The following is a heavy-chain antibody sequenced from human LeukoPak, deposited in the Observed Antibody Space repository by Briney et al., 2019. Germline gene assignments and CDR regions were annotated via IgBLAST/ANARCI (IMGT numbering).Heavy chain of an antibody. Sequence: PGGSLRLSCAASGFTFDDYAMHWVRQAPGKGLEWVSGISWNSGSIGYADSVKGRFTISRDNAKNSLYLQMNSLRAEDTALYYCAKATGYCSSTSCRYFDYWGQGTLVTVSS. D-gene: IGHD2-2*01. J-gene: IGHJ4*02. V-gene: IGHV3-9*01. CDR2: ISWNSGSI. CDR1: GFTFDDYA. CDR3: AKATGYCSSTSCRYFDY.